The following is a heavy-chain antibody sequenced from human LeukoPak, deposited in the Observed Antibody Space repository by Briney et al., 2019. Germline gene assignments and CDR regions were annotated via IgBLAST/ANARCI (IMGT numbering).Heavy chain of an antibody. D-gene: IGHD1-26*01. Sequence: GGSLRLSCAASGFTVSSNEMNWVRQAPGKGLEWVSSISSSSSYIYYADSVKGRLTISRDNSKNSLYLQMNSLRAEDTAVYYCARDPYSGNYGDYYYYYMDVWGKGTTVTISS. CDR2: ISSSSSYI. V-gene: IGHV3-21*01. CDR3: ARDPYSGNYGDYYYYYMDV. J-gene: IGHJ6*03. CDR1: GFTVSSNE.